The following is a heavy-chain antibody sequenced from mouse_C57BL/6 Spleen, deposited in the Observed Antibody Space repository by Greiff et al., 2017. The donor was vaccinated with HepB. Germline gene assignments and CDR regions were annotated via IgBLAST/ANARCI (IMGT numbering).Heavy chain of an antibody. CDR1: GFNIKDDY. D-gene: IGHD2-5*01. J-gene: IGHJ1*03. Sequence: VHVKQSGAELVRPGASVKMSCTASGFNIKDDYMHWVKQRPEQGLEWIGWIDPENGDTEYASKFQGKATITADTSSNTAYLQLSSLTSEDTAVYYCTMGDSNYWYFDVWGTGTTVTVSS. V-gene: IGHV14-4*01. CDR3: TMGDSNYWYFDV. CDR2: IDPENGDT.